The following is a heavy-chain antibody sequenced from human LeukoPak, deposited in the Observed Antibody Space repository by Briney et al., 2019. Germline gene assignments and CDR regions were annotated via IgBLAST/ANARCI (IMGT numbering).Heavy chain of an antibody. CDR1: GGTFSSYA. V-gene: IGHV1-69*13. Sequence: ASVKVSCKAAGGTFSSYAISWVRQAPGQGLEWMGGIIPIFGTANYAQKFQGRVTITADESTSTAYMELSSLRSEDTAVYYCARFDGYNSNYWGQGTLVTVSS. D-gene: IGHD5-24*01. CDR3: ARFDGYNSNY. J-gene: IGHJ4*02. CDR2: IIPIFGTA.